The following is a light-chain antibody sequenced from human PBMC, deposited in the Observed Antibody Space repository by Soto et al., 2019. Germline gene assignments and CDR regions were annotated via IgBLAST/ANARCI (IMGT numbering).Light chain of an antibody. CDR2: RNN. CDR3: AAWDDSLNGPV. Sequence: QSVLTQPPSASGTPGQRVTISCSGAYSNIGSHPVNWYQHLPGTAPKLLIYRNNQRPSGVPDRFSGSMAGTSASLAISGLQYEDEADYYCAAWDDSLNGPVFGGGTKLTVL. V-gene: IGLV1-44*01. CDR1: YSNIGSHP. J-gene: IGLJ2*01.